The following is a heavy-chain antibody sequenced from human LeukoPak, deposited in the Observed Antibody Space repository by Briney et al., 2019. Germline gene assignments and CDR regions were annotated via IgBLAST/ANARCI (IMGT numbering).Heavy chain of an antibody. CDR2: IYHTATT. Sequence: SETLSLTCAVSGDSIRSDRWNWIRQIPGKGLEWIGYIYHTATTNYNHSFRTRITMSLDTSNNQFSLRLTSVTAADTAVYYCARTPARSGWAYYFDYWGQGALVTVSS. V-gene: IGHV4-4*09. D-gene: IGHD6-19*01. CDR3: ARTPARSGWAYYFDY. CDR1: GDSIRSDR. J-gene: IGHJ4*02.